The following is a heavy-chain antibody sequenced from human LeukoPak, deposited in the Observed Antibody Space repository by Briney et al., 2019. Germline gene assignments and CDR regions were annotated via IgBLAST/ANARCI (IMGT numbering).Heavy chain of an antibody. J-gene: IGHJ2*01. Sequence: PGGSLRLSCAASAFTFSSYAMSWVRQAPGKGLEWVSSISGSGGSGGSTFYADSVKGRFTISRDNSKNTLYLQMNSLRAEDTAVYYCVKDRVTGGPYWFFDLWGRGTLVTVSS. V-gene: IGHV3-23*01. D-gene: IGHD7-27*01. CDR1: AFTFSSYA. CDR3: VKDRVTGGPYWFFDL. CDR2: ISGSGGSGGST.